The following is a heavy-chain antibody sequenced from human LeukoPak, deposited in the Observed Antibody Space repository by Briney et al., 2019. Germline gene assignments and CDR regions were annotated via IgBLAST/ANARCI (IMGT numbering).Heavy chain of an antibody. V-gene: IGHV4-59*01. CDR3: ARLGTTGNDY. J-gene: IGHJ4*02. CDR1: GGSISSYL. Sequence: PSETLSETCPATGGSISSYLWSWIRQPPGKGLEGIGCIYYSGSTNYNPSLNSRVTISVDTSKNQFSLKLSSVTAADTAVYYCARLGTTGNDYWGQGTLVTVSS. D-gene: IGHD2/OR15-2a*01. CDR2: IYYSGST.